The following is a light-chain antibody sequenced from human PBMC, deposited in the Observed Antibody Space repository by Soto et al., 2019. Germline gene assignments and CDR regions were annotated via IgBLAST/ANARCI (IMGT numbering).Light chain of an antibody. J-gene: IGKJ2*01. CDR3: QQRYKTSLSS. CDR1: QRIDNF. CDR2: GAS. V-gene: IGKV1-39*01. Sequence: DIQMTQSPSFLSASVGDRFTITWRASQRIDNFLNWYQQKPGKAPKLLIYGASSLQSGVPSRFSGSGSGTDFTLTITSLQPEDSATYHCQQRYKTSLSSFGQGTKVDI.